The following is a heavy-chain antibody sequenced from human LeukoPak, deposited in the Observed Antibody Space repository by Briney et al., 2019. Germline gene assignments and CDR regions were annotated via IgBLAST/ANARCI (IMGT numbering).Heavy chain of an antibody. CDR1: GFTFSSYW. V-gene: IGHV3-48*04. CDR3: ARGYYSSGRYYFDY. J-gene: IGHJ4*02. Sequence: GRSLRLSCAASGFTFSSYWMSWVRQAPGKGLEWVSYISSSSSTIYYADSVKGRFTISRDNAKNSLYLQMNSLRAEDTAVYYCARGYYSSGRYYFDYWGQGTLVTVSS. D-gene: IGHD6-19*01. CDR2: ISSSSSTI.